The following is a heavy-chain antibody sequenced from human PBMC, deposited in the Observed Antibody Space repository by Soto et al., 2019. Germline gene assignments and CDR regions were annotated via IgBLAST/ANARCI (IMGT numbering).Heavy chain of an antibody. CDR2: INLNSGDT. V-gene: IGHV1-2*02. J-gene: IGHJ5*02. Sequence: GASVKVSCKSSGYTFTDCYIEWVRQAPGQGLEWMGWINLNSGDTNFAQQFQGRVTMTRDTSITTAYMDLTRLISDDTAVYYCARARPPFNWFDRWGQGTLVTAPQ. D-gene: IGHD6-6*01. CDR3: ARARPPFNWFDR. CDR1: GYTFTDCY.